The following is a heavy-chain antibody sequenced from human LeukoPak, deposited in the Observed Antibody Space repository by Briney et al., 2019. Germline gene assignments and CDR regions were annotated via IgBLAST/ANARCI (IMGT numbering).Heavy chain of an antibody. V-gene: IGHV3-30*03. CDR1: GFTFSSYG. J-gene: IGHJ4*02. D-gene: IGHD1-14*01. CDR2: ISYDGSNK. CDR3: ASPENRDAPF. Sequence: GRSLRLSCAASGFTFSSYGMHWVRQAPGKGLEWVAVISYDGSNKYYADSVKGRFTISRDNAKNSLYLQMNSLRAEDTAVYCCASPENRDAPFWGQGTLVTVSS.